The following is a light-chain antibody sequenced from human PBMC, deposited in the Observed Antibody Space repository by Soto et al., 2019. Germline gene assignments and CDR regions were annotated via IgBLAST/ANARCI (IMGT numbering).Light chain of an antibody. Sequence: DIPLTQSPSFLSASVGDRVTITCRASQGISSYLAWYKQKPGTAPKLLIFAASTLQNGVPSRFSGSVSGTELPLTISSLQPEDFATYYWLQLNSYSPDLLGPGTKVDIK. CDR2: AAS. J-gene: IGKJ3*01. CDR3: LQLNSYSPDL. V-gene: IGKV1-9*01. CDR1: QGISSY.